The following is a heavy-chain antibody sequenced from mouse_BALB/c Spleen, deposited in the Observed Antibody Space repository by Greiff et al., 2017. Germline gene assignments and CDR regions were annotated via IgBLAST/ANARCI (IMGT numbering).Heavy chain of an antibody. CDR3: ARRGTTADY. CDR2: ISYSGST. CDR1: GYSITSDYA. J-gene: IGHJ2*01. V-gene: IGHV3-2*02. D-gene: IGHD1-2*01. Sequence: EVKLQESGPGLVKPSQSLSLTCTVTGYSITSDYAWNWIRQFPGNKLEWMGYISYSGSTSYNPSLKSRISITRDTSKNQFFLQLNSVTTEDTATYYCARRGTTADYWGQGTTLTVSS.